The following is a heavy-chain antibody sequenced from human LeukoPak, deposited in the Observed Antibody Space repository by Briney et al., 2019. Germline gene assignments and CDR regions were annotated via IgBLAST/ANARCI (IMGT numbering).Heavy chain of an antibody. D-gene: IGHD1-1*01. Sequence: SETLSLTCTVSGGSISSGSYYWSWIRRPPGKGLEWIGEINHDGRTNYNPSLQSRVIISVDTSLNQFSLKVNSVTAADTAVYYCARRIWDDTFFFDYWGQGLLVTVSS. J-gene: IGHJ4*02. CDR1: GGSISSGSYY. CDR3: ARRIWDDTFFFDY. V-gene: IGHV4-39*01. CDR2: INHDGRT.